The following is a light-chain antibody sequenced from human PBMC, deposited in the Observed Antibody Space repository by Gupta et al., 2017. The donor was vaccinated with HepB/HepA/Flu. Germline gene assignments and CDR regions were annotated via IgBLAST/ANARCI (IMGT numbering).Light chain of an antibody. CDR2: TNN. CDR1: SANLGAGFD. CDR3: QSYDTSLGGSV. J-gene: IGLJ2*01. V-gene: IGLV1-40*01. Sequence: QSVLTQPPSVSGAPGKTVTISCPGNSANLGAGFDVHWYKKLPGTAPKLLIYTNNNRPSGVPVRFSGSKSGTSASLAITGLQPDDEADYYCQSYDTSLGGSVFGGGTKLTVL.